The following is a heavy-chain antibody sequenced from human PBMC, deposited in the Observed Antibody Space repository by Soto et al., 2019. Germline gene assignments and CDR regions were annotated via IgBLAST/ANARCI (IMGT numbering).Heavy chain of an antibody. CDR2: IDPSDSYT. Sequence: PGESLKISCKGSGYSFTSYWISWVRQMPGKGLEWMARIDPSDSYTNYSPSFQGHVTISADKSISTAYLQWSSLKASDTARYYCATGSRGDIVGMGMDVWGQGTTVTVSS. J-gene: IGHJ6*02. V-gene: IGHV5-10-1*01. D-gene: IGHD2-15*01. CDR3: ATGSRGDIVGMGMDV. CDR1: GYSFTSYW.